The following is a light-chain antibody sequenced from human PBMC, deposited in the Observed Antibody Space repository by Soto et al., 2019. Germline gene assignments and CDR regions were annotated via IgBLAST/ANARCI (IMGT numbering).Light chain of an antibody. J-gene: IGKJ5*01. CDR2: GAS. CDR3: QIYGISPP. Sequence: IVLTPSPAALFFSRGRRPPFSCRASQSVRGNLAWYQQKPGEAPRLIVYGASVSATGIPDRFSGSASGTVFILPISRLEPEDFAVYYCQIYGISPPFGQGTRLEI. V-gene: IGKV3-20*01. CDR1: QSVRGN.